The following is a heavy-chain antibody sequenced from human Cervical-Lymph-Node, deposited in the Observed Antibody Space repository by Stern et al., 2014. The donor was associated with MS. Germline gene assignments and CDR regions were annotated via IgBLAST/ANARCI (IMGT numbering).Heavy chain of an antibody. V-gene: IGHV3-49*04. CDR1: GFTFGDYA. J-gene: IGHJ4*02. CDR3: TRDRLSIYY. Sequence: EVQLVESGGGLVQPGRSLRLSCTASGFTFGDYAMNWVRQAPGKGLEWVGFIRKKTSGGTTEYAASVKGRFTISRDDSKSIAYLQMNSLRIDDTAVYYCTRDRLSIYYWGQGTLVTVSS. CDR2: IRKKTSGGTT. D-gene: IGHD3-3*01.